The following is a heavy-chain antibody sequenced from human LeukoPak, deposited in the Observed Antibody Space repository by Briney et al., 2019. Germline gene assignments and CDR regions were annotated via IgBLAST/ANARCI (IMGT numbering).Heavy chain of an antibody. CDR3: AKDSSLHSSDYGAFDI. Sequence: GGSLRLSCAASGFTVSSNYMTWVRQAPGKGLEWVSVIYSGGSTYYSDSVKGRFIISRDNSKNTLYLQMNSLRADDTAVYYCAKDSSLHSSDYGAFDIWGQGTMVTVS. CDR2: IYSGGST. D-gene: IGHD6-25*01. J-gene: IGHJ3*02. CDR1: GFTVSSNY. V-gene: IGHV3-66*01.